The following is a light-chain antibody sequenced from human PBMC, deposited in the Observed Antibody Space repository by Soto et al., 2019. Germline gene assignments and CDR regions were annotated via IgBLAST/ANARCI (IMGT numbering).Light chain of an antibody. V-gene: IGLV1-40*01. Sequence: QSVLTQPPSVSAAPGQKVTISCSGSSSNIGGNSVSWYXQLPGTAPKPLIYGNSNRPSGVPDRFSGSKSGTSASLAITGLQAEDEADYYCQSYDSSLSGYVFGTGTKVTVL. CDR1: SSNIGGNS. CDR3: QSYDSSLSGYV. CDR2: GNS. J-gene: IGLJ1*01.